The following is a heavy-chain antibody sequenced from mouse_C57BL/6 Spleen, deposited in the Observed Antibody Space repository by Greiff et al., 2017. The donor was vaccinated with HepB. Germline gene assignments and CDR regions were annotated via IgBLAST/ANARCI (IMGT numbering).Heavy chain of an antibody. Sequence: VQLQQSGAELVKPGASVKISCKASGYAFSSYWMNWVKQRPGKGLEWIGQIYPGDGDTNYNGKFKGKATLTADKSSSTAYMQLSSLTSEDSAVYFCARSVTGYYFDYWGQGTTLTVSS. D-gene: IGHD4-1*01. CDR1: GYAFSSYW. J-gene: IGHJ2*01. CDR3: ARSVTGYYFDY. V-gene: IGHV1-80*01. CDR2: IYPGDGDT.